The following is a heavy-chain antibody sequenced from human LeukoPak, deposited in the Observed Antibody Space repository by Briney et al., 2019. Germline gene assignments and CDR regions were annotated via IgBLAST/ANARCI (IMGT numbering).Heavy chain of an antibody. CDR2: ISSTGTYT. CDR1: GFTFSSYA. CDR3: ARGGVRDYYDNSGYYQK. V-gene: IGHV3-21*05. D-gene: IGHD3-22*01. J-gene: IGHJ4*02. Sequence: GGSLRLSCAASGFTFSSYAMSWVRQAPGKGLEWVAYISSTGTYTDYADSVKGRFTISRDNAKNSLNLQMNSLRAEDTAVYYCARGGVRDYYDNSGYYQKWGQGTLVTVSS.